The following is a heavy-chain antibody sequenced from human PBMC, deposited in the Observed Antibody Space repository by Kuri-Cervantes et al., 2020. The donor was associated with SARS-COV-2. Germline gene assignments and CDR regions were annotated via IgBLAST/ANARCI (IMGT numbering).Heavy chain of an antibody. CDR1: GFNFSRTD. CDR3: AKDRIGVFGVEYYYGMDV. J-gene: IGHJ6*02. V-gene: IGHV3-30*18. CDR2: ISHDGKNK. D-gene: IGHD3-3*01. Sequence: GESLKISCAASGFNFSRTDMHWVRQAPGKGLEWVAVISHDGKNKKCIASGKGRFTISRDNSQNTLYLHMKSLRSEDTAMYYCAKDRIGVFGVEYYYGMDVWGQGTTVTVSS.